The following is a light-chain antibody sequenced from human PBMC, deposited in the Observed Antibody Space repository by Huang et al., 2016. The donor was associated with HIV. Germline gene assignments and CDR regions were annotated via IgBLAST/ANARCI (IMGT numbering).Light chain of an antibody. CDR1: QSIKSTY. CDR2: GTS. J-gene: IGKJ2*01. CDR3: QQYGDSRPYT. Sequence: EIALTQSPGTLSLSPGERATLSCSTRQSIKSTYSAWYQQQPGQAPRLLIYGTSTLATGISDRFSGSASGADVTLTISRLEPEDFAVYYCQQYGDSRPYTFGQGTRLEIK. V-gene: IGKV3-20*01.